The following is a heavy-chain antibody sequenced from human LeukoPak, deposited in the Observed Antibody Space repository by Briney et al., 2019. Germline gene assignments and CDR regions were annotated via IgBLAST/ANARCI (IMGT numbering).Heavy chain of an antibody. J-gene: IGHJ4*02. CDR1: GFTFSTYA. Sequence: GGSLRLSCAASGFTFSTYAMHWVRQAPGKGLEWVTEISYDGSTKYYADSERGRFTISRDNYKDTVYMQMRSLRPEDTAVYYCARDLDPPIDYGDYIPDYWGQGTLVTVSS. V-gene: IGHV3-30*04. D-gene: IGHD4-17*01. CDR2: ISYDGSTK. CDR3: ARDLDPPIDYGDYIPDY.